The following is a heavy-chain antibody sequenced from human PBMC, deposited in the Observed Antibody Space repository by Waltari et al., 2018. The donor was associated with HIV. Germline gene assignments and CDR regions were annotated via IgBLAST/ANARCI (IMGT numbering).Heavy chain of an antibody. CDR1: GFTFSNYD. CDR2: VSYAGIA. V-gene: IGHV3-30*18. D-gene: IGHD3-3*01. CDR3: AKDWRSGYYTGRSYALDV. J-gene: IGHJ6*02. Sequence: QVQLVESGGGVVQPGRSLRLSCAASGFTFSNYDMHWVRQAPGRGLECVAVVSYAGIAYYADSLRGRFTISRDTPEDTLYLQINSLRADDTAVYYCAKDWRSGYYTGRSYALDVWGQGTTVTVSS.